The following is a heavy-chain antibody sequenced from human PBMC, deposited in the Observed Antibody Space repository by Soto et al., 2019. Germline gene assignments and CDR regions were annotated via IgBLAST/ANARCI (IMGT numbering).Heavy chain of an antibody. D-gene: IGHD2-21*02. CDR2: IIPIFGTA. V-gene: IGHV1-69*13. Sequence: ASVKVSCKASGGTFSSYAISWVRQAPGQGLEWMGGIIPIFGTANYAQKFQGRVTITADESTSTAYMELSSLRSEDTAVYYCASVPYFGGNSKPNPKYYYYYGIDVWGQGTTVTVSS. CDR3: ASVPYFGGNSKPNPKYYYYYGIDV. J-gene: IGHJ6*02. CDR1: GGTFSSYA.